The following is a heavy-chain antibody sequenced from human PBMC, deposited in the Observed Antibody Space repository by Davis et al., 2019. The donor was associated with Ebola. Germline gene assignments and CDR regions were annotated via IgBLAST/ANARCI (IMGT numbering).Heavy chain of an antibody. CDR3: AKGTVGASTGYYFDS. Sequence: PGGSLRLSCAGSGFTFGDYVMHWVRQVPGKGLEWVSGISWKSDRMDYADSVKGRFTISRDNAKNSLYVQMNSLRLEDTAFYYCAKGTVGASTGYYFDSWGQGTLVTVSS. V-gene: IGHV3-9*01. D-gene: IGHD1-26*01. CDR1: GFTFGDYV. J-gene: IGHJ4*02. CDR2: ISWKSDRM.